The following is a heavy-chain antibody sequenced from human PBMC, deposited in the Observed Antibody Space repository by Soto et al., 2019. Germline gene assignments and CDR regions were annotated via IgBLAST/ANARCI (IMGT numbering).Heavy chain of an antibody. CDR2: ISSSSSYI. D-gene: IGHD5-12*01. J-gene: IGHJ6*02. V-gene: IGHV3-21*01. CDR1: GFTFSSYS. Sequence: PGGSLRLSCAASGFTFSSYSMNWVRQAPGKGLEWVSSISSSSSYIYYADSVKGRFTISRDNAKNSLYLQMNSLRAEDTAVYYCARDRLSVGYSGYEAIYYYYGMDVWGQGTTVTVSS. CDR3: ARDRLSVGYSGYEAIYYYYGMDV.